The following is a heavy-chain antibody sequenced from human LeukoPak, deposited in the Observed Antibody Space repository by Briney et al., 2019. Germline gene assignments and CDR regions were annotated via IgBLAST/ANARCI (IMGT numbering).Heavy chain of an antibody. CDR1: GYTFTSYG. J-gene: IGHJ4*02. CDR3: ARGVVAAAAPFDY. CDR2: IIPILGIA. D-gene: IGHD6-13*01. V-gene: IGHV1-69*04. Sequence: GASVKVSCKASGYTFTSYGITWVRQAPGQGLEWMGRIIPILGIANYAQKFQGRVTITADKSTSTAYMELSSLRSEDTAVYYCARGVVAAAAPFDYWGQGTLVTVSP.